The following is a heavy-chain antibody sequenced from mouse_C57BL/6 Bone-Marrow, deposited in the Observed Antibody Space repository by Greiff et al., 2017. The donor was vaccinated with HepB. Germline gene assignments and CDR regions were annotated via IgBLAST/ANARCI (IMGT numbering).Heavy chain of an antibody. V-gene: IGHV6-3*01. CDR3: TGFNSGDWYFDV. CDR2: IRLKSDNYAT. CDR1: GFTFSNYW. J-gene: IGHJ1*03. Sequence: EVHLVESGGGLVQPGGSMKLSCVASGFTFSNYWMNWVRQSPEKGLEWVAQIRLKSDNYATHYAESVKGRFTISRDDSKSSVYLQMNNLRAEDTGIYYCTGFNSGDWYFDVWGTGTTVTVSS.